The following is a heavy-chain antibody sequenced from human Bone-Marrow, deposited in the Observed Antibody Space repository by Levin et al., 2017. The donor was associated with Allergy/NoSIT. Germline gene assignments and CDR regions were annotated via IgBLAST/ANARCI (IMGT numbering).Heavy chain of an antibody. CDR3: AKGRGATTIVREAFFDY. J-gene: IGHJ4*02. CDR2: IAARPVGR. CDR1: GFSFSNYA. Sequence: QSGGSLRLSCAASGFSFSNYAMSWVRKVPGKGLEWVSAIAARPVGRYFADSVRGRFTISRDNSKSILYLQMSNLGAEDTAVYYCAKGRGATTIVREAFFDYWGQGTLVTVSS. V-gene: IGHV3-23*01. D-gene: IGHD2/OR15-2a*01.